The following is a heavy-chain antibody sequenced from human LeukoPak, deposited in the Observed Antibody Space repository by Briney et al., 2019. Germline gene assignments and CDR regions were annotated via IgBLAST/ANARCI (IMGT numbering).Heavy chain of an antibody. D-gene: IGHD4-11*01. CDR1: GFTFSSYW. Sequence: GGSLRLSCAASGFTFSSYWMHWVRQTPGKGLVWVSRIKSDGSTIYADSVKGRFTISRDNAKNSLYLQMNSLRAEDTAVYYCARGEATVTTPTDYWGQGTLVTVSS. CDR2: IKSDGST. V-gene: IGHV3-74*01. CDR3: ARGEATVTTPTDY. J-gene: IGHJ4*02.